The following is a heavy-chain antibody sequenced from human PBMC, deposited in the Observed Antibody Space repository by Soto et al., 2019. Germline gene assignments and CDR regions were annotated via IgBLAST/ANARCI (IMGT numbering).Heavy chain of an antibody. CDR3: ARSRPYDILTGQFDY. CDR2: IIPIFGTA. CDR1: GGTFSSYA. D-gene: IGHD3-9*01. J-gene: IGHJ4*02. Sequence: SVKVSCKASGGTFSSYAISWVRQAPGQGLEWMGGIIPIFGTANYAQKFQGRVTITADESTSTAYMELSSLRSEDTAVYYCARSRPYDILTGQFDYWGQGTLVTVSS. V-gene: IGHV1-69*13.